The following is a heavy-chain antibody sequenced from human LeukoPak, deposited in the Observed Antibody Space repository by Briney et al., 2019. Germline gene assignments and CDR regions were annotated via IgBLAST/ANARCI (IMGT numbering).Heavy chain of an antibody. CDR1: GRSFSGYY. CDR3: ARVLLRFLAWNIWCDP. Sequence: SETLSLTCAVYGRSFSGYYWSWICQPPGKGLEWIGEIHHSGSTNSNTSLKRRVTISVDTSKNQFSLKLSSVTAAYTAVYYCARVLLRFLAWNIWCDPWGQGTLVTVSS. D-gene: IGHD3-3*01. CDR2: IHHSGST. J-gene: IGHJ5*02. V-gene: IGHV4-34*01.